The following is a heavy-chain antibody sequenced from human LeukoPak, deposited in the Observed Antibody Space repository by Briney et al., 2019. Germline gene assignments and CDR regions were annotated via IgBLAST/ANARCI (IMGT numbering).Heavy chain of an antibody. J-gene: IGHJ4*02. V-gene: IGHV1-2*06. CDR2: INPNSGGT. D-gene: IGHD3-10*01. CDR3: AREGAVRGRSPMGFTHY. CDR1: GYTFTGYY. Sequence: ASVKVSCKASGYTFTGYYMYWVRQAPGQGLEWMGRINPNSGGTNYAQKFQGRVTMTRDTSISTAYMELSRLRSDDTAVYYCAREGAVRGRSPMGFTHYWGQGTLVTVSS.